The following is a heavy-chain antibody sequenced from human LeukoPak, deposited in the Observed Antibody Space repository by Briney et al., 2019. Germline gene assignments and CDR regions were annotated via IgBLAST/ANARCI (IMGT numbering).Heavy chain of an antibody. Sequence: SETLSLTCTVSGGSISSSSYYWGWIRQPPGKGLEWIGSIYYSGSTYYNPSLKSRVTISVDTSKNQFSLKLSSVTAADTAVYYCARVQMVRGVNLRASYFDYWGQGTLVTVSS. V-gene: IGHV4-39*07. CDR2: IYYSGST. CDR1: GGSISSSSYY. J-gene: IGHJ4*02. CDR3: ARVQMVRGVNLRASYFDY. D-gene: IGHD3-10*01.